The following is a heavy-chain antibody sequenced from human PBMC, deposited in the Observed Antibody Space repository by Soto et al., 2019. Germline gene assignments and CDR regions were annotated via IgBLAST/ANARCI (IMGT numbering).Heavy chain of an antibody. D-gene: IGHD3-10*01. J-gene: IGHJ3*02. CDR2: IYYSGST. Sequence: PSETLSLTCTVTCGSISSYYWSWIPQPPGKGLEWIGYIYYSGSTNYNPSLKSRVTISVDTSKNQFSLKLSSVTAADTAVYYCARVWGGAFDIWGQGTMVT. CDR3: ARVWGGAFDI. V-gene: IGHV4-59*01. CDR1: CGSISSYY.